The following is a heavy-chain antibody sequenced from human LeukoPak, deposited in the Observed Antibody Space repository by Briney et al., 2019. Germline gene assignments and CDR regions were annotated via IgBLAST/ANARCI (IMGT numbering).Heavy chain of an antibody. D-gene: IGHD2/OR15-2a*01. Sequence: GGSLRLSCAASGFIFNDYAMHWVRQAPGKGLEWVSGISRDSGTIVYADSVKGRFTISRDNAKNSLYLQMNSLRAEDTAVYYCARDTGLIGAFDIWGQGTMVTVSS. CDR1: GFIFNDYA. CDR2: ISRDSGTI. V-gene: IGHV3-9*01. J-gene: IGHJ3*02. CDR3: ARDTGLIGAFDI.